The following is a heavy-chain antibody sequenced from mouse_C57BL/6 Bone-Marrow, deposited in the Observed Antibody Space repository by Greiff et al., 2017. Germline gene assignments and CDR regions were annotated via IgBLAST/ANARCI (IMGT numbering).Heavy chain of an antibody. J-gene: IGHJ2*01. V-gene: IGHV7-3*01. CDR2: ISTKANGYTT. CDR1: GFTFTDYY. D-gene: IGHD4-1*01. CDR3: ARYRTGFDY. Sequence: DVMLVESGGGLVQPGGSLSLSCAASGFTFTDYYLSWVRQPPGKALEWLGFISTKANGYTTEYSASVKGRITISRDNYQSILYLKMNALRAEDSATYYCARYRTGFDYWGQGTTLTVSS.